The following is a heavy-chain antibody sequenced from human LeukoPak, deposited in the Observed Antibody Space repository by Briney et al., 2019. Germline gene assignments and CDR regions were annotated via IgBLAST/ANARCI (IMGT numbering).Heavy chain of an antibody. J-gene: IGHJ4*02. D-gene: IGHD2-15*01. CDR1: GGTFSSYA. V-gene: IGHV1-24*01. CDR3: ATVPHCSGGSCSIGQIFY. CDR2: FDPEDGET. Sequence: ASVKVSCKASGGTFSSYAISWVRQAPGKGLEWMGGFDPEDGETIYAQKFQGRVTMTEDTSTDTAYMELSSLRSEDTAVYYCATVPHCSGGSCSIGQIFYWGQGTLVTVSS.